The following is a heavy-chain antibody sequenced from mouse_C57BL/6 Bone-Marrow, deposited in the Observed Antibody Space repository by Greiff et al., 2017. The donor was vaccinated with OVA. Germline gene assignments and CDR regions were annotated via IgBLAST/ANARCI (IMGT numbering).Heavy chain of an antibody. CDR2: IDPSDSYT. D-gene: IGHD2-3*01. CDR1: GYTFTSYW. CDR3: ASNDGYYVGY. J-gene: IGHJ2*01. V-gene: IGHV1-59*01. Sequence: QVQLQQPGAEQQRAGTSVKLSCKASGYTFTSYWMHWVKQRPGQGLEWIGVIDPSDSYTNYNQKFKGKATLTVDTSSSTAYMQLSSLTSEDSAVYYCASNDGYYVGYWGQGTTLTVSS.